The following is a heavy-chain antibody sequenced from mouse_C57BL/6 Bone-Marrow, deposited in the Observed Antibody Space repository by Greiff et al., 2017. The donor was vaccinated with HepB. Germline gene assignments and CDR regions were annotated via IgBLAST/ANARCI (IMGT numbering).Heavy chain of an antibody. CDR3: ARDHWVDY. V-gene: IGHV5-4*01. D-gene: IGHD4-1*01. CDR1: GFTFSSYA. CDR2: ISDGGSYT. Sequence: EVQLVESGGGLVKPGGSLKLSCAASGFTFSSYAMSWVRQTPEKRLEWVATISDGGSYTYYPDNVKGRFTISRDNAKNNLYLQMSHLKSEDTAMYYCARDHWVDYWGQGTTLTVSS. J-gene: IGHJ2*01.